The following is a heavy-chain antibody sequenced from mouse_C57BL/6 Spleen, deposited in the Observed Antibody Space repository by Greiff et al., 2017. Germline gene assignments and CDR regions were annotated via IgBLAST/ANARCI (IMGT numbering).Heavy chain of an antibody. V-gene: IGHV2-5*01. CDR1: GFSLTSYG. CDR3: ADGSGGFAY. Sequence: QVQLQQSGPGLVQPSQSLSITCTVSGFSLTSYGVHWVRQSPGKGLEWLGVIWRGGSTDYNAALMSRMSITKDNSKSQVFFKMNSLQADDTAIYYCADGSGGFAYWGQGTLVTVSA. D-gene: IGHD4-1*01. CDR2: IWRGGST. J-gene: IGHJ3*01.